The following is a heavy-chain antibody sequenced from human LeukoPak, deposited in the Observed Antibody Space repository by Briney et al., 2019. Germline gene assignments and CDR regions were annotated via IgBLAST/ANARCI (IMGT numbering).Heavy chain of an antibody. CDR2: ISYDGSNK. V-gene: IGHV3-30*18. Sequence: PGGSLRLSCAASGFTFSSYGMHWVRQAPGKGLEWVAVISYDGSNKYYADSVKGRFTISRDNSKNTLYLQMNSLRAEDTAVYYCAKDGDGYNYWGQGTLVTVSS. CDR3: AKDGDGYNY. J-gene: IGHJ4*02. CDR1: GFTFSSYG. D-gene: IGHD5-24*01.